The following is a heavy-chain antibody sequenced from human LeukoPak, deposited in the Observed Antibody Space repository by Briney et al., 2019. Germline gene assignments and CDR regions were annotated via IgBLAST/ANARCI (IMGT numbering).Heavy chain of an antibody. D-gene: IGHD2-2*01. Sequence: AASVKVSCKASGGTFSSYAISWVRQAPGQGLEWMGGIIPIFGTANYAQKFQGRVTITADESTSTAHMELSSLRSEDTAVYYCALLGKYLTGYWGQGTLVTVSS. CDR2: IIPIFGTA. V-gene: IGHV1-69*01. CDR3: ALLGKYLTGY. CDR1: GGTFSSYA. J-gene: IGHJ4*02.